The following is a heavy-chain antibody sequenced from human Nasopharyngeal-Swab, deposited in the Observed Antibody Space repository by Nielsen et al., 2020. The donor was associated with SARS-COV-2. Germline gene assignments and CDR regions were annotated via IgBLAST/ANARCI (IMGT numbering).Heavy chain of an antibody. J-gene: IGHJ3*02. CDR2: IYYSGST. CDR3: ARAGGIMIFGVVIIDAFDI. Sequence: SETLSLTCTVSGGSISSGGYYWSWIRQHPGKGLEWIGYIYYSGSTYYNPSLKSRVTISVDTSKNQFSLKLSSVTAADTAVYYCARAGGIMIFGVVIIDAFDIWGQGTMVTVSS. CDR1: GGSISSGGYY. D-gene: IGHD3-3*01. V-gene: IGHV4-31*03.